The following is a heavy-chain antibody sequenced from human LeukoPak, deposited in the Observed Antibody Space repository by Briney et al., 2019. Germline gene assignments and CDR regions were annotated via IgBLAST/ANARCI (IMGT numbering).Heavy chain of an antibody. Sequence: ASVKVSCKASGYTFTGYYMHWVRQAPGQGLGWMGWINPNSGGTNYAQKFQGRVTMTRDTSISTAYMELSRLRSDDTAVYYCARDIVVVPAAHHYYYYYMDVWGKGTTVTVSS. D-gene: IGHD2-2*01. CDR2: INPNSGGT. CDR3: ARDIVVVPAAHHYYYYYMDV. CDR1: GYTFTGYY. V-gene: IGHV1-2*02. J-gene: IGHJ6*03.